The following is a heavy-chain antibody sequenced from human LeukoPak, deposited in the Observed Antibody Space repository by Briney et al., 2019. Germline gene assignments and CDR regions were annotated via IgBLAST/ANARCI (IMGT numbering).Heavy chain of an antibody. J-gene: IGHJ3*02. D-gene: IGHD3-22*01. Sequence: SETLSLACTVSGGSISSYYWSWIRQPPGKGLEWIGYIYTSGSTNYNPSLKSRVTISVDTSKNQFSLKLSSVTAADTAVYYCARRLGDSSGYYAFDIWGQGTMVTVSS. CDR3: ARRLGDSSGYYAFDI. CDR2: IYTSGST. CDR1: GGSISSYY. V-gene: IGHV4-4*09.